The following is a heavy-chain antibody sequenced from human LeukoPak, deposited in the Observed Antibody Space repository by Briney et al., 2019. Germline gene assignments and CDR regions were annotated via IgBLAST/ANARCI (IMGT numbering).Heavy chain of an antibody. J-gene: IGHJ1*01. D-gene: IGHD5-24*01. CDR3: VADGRDGYNIYFHH. Sequence: GGSLRLSCSASGFTFSISAMHWVRQAPGKGLQYVSVISGNGVTTSYADSVKGRFTVSRDDSKNTVYLQMSSLRAEDTAVYYCVADGRDGYNIYFHHWGQGTLVTVSS. CDR2: ISGNGVTT. CDR1: GFTFSISA. V-gene: IGHV3-64D*06.